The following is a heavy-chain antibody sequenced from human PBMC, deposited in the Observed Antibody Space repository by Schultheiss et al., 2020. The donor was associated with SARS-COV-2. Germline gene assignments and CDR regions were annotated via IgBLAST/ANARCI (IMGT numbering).Heavy chain of an antibody. V-gene: IGHV4-38-2*01. Sequence: SETLSLTCAVSGYSISSGYYWGWIRQPPGKGLEWIGSIYHSGSTYYNPSLKSRVTISVDTSKNHFSLRLSSLTAADTAVYYCARGGWYYYYGMDVWGQGTTVTVSS. CDR2: IYHSGST. CDR1: GYSISSGYY. CDR3: ARGGWYYYYGMDV. J-gene: IGHJ6*02. D-gene: IGHD6-19*01.